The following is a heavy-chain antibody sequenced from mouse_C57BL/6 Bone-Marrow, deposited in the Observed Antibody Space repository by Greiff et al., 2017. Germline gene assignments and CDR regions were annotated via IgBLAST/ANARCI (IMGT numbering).Heavy chain of an antibody. CDR1: GFNIKDYY. D-gene: IGHD2-2*01. CDR2: IDPEDGET. V-gene: IGHV14-2*01. CDR3: ARGRWLQRAFYFDY. Sequence: VQLQQSGAELVKPGASVKLSCTASGFNIKDYYMHWVKQRTEQGLEWIGRIDPEDGETKYAPNFQGKATITADTSSNTAYLQLSSLTSEDPAVYYCARGRWLQRAFYFDYWGQGTTLTVSS. J-gene: IGHJ2*01.